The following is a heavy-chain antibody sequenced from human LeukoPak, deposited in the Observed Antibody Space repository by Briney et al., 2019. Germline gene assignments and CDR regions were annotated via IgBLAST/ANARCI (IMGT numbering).Heavy chain of an antibody. CDR1: GFTFSSYG. CDR3: APQGSENDY. Sequence: GRSLRLSCAASGFTFSSYGMHWVRQAPGKGLEWVAVISYDGSNKYYADSVKGRFTISRDNSKNTLYLQMNSLRAEDTAVYYCAPQGSENDYWAREPWSPSPQ. CDR2: ISYDGSNK. V-gene: IGHV3-30*03. D-gene: IGHD3-10*01. J-gene: IGHJ4*02.